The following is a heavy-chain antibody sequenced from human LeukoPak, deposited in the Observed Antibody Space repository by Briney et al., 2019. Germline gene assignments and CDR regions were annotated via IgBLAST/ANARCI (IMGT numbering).Heavy chain of an antibody. CDR3: ARGIAAAGVWFDP. CDR2: ILTGGTT. V-gene: IGHV4-4*07. J-gene: IGHJ5*02. Sequence: SETLSLTCTVSSGSISSYSYNWIRQPAGKGLEWIGRILTGGTTNYNPSLKSRVTLSADTSNNQFSLRLNSVTAADTAVYYCARGIAAAGVWFDPWGQGTLVTVSS. CDR1: SGSISSYS. D-gene: IGHD6-13*01.